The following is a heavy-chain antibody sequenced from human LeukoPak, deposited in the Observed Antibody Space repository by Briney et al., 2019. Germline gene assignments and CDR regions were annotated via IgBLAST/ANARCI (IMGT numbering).Heavy chain of an antibody. CDR2: IGTSGGDT. J-gene: IGHJ4*02. CDR1: GFSFSNYV. V-gene: IGHV3-23*01. D-gene: IGHD6-19*01. CDR3: AEASSGNKFDF. Sequence: GGSLRLSCAASGFSFSNYVMAWVRQAPGKDPEWVSSIGTSGGDTRYADSVKGRFTISRDNSQNTVYLQMNSLRADDTAVYYCAEASSGNKFDFWGQGTLVTVSS.